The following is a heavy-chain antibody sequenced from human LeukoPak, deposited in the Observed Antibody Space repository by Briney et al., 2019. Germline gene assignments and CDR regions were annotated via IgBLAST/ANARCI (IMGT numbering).Heavy chain of an antibody. D-gene: IGHD2-2*02. Sequence: GGSPRLSCAASGFTFSSYSMNWVRQAPGKGLEWVSSISSSSSYIYYADSVKGRFTISRDNAKNSLYLQMNSLRAEDTAVYYCASLDIVVVPAAIGVDAFDIWGQGTMVTVSS. V-gene: IGHV3-21*01. CDR3: ASLDIVVVPAAIGVDAFDI. CDR1: GFTFSSYS. J-gene: IGHJ3*02. CDR2: ISSSSSYI.